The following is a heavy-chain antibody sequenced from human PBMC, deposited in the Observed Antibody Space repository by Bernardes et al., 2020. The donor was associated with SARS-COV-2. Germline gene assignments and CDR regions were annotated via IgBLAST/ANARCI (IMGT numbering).Heavy chain of an antibody. Sequence: SETLSLTCTVSGCSISSYYWSWIRQPPGKGLEWIGYIYYSGSTNYNPSLKRRVTISVDTSKNQFSLKLSSVTAADTAVYYCARDQMGSGSDVWGQGTTVTVSS. V-gene: IGHV4-59*01. CDR2: IYYSGST. J-gene: IGHJ6*02. CDR3: ARDQMGSGSDV. CDR1: GCSISSYY. D-gene: IGHD3-10*01.